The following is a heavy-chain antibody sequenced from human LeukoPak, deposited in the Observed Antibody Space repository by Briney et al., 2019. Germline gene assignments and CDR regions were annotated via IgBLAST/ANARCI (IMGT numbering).Heavy chain of an antibody. J-gene: IGHJ4*02. D-gene: IGHD3-10*01. Sequence: GGSLRPSCAASGFTFSSYWMSWVRQAPGKGLEWVANIKQDGSEKYYVDSVKGRFTISRDNAKNSLYLQMNSLRAEDTAVYYCARDPTVRGVIGAIDYWGQGTLVTVSS. CDR1: GFTFSSYW. CDR3: ARDPTVRGVIGAIDY. V-gene: IGHV3-7*01. CDR2: IKQDGSEK.